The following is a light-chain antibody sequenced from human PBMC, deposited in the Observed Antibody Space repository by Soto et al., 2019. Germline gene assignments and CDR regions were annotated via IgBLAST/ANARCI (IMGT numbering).Light chain of an antibody. J-gene: IGLJ2*01. Sequence: QSALTQPVSVSGSPGQTITISCTGSSTDVGSYNLVSWYQQHPGKAPKFIIYEGSKRPPGVSNRFSGSKSGNTASLTLSGLQAEDEADYHCCSYAGSDTVVFGGGTKLTVL. CDR1: STDVGSYNL. CDR2: EGS. V-gene: IGLV2-23*01. CDR3: CSYAGSDTVV.